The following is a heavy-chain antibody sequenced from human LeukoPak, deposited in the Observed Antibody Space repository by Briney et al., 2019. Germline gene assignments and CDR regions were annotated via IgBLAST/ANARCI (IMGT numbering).Heavy chain of an antibody. D-gene: IGHD6-13*01. Sequence: PSETLSVTCTVFGGSFSSDFWNWIRQPPGKGLEWIGYISSSGSTNYNPSLKSRVTISVDTSKNQFSLKLSSVTAADTAVYYCARGRGSYSSSLDSWGQGTLVTVSS. CDR1: GGSFSSDF. V-gene: IGHV4-59*01. CDR2: ISSSGST. CDR3: ARGRGSYSSSLDS. J-gene: IGHJ4*02.